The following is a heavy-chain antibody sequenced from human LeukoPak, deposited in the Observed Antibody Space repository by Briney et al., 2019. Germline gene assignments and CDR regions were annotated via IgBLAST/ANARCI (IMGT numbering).Heavy chain of an antibody. CDR3: AKTSSWYALTDY. J-gene: IGHJ4*02. CDR2: IYSGGST. V-gene: IGHV3-66*01. D-gene: IGHD6-13*01. Sequence: PGGSLRLSCAASGFTVSSNYMSWVRQAPGKGLEWVSVIYSGGSTYYADSVKGRFTISRDNSKNTLYLQMNSLRAEDTAVYYCAKTSSWYALTDYWGQGTLVTVSS. CDR1: GFTVSSNY.